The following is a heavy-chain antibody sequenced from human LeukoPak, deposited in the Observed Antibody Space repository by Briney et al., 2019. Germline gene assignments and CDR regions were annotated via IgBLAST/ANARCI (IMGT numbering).Heavy chain of an antibody. D-gene: IGHD6-13*01. V-gene: IGHV5-51*01. CDR1: GYRFTNYW. CDR2: IQTVDSHT. J-gene: IGHJ4*02. Sequence: GESLQISCKASGYRFTNYWIAWVRQLPGKGLEWMGTIQTVDSHTTYSPSFQGQVTISVDKSISTAYLQWSSLKASDTAIYFCARGSSTWYFDYWGQGTLVTVSS. CDR3: ARGSSTWYFDY.